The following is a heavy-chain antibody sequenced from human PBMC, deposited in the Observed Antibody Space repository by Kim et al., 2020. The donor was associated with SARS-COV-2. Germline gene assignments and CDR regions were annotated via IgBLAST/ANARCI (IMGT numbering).Heavy chain of an antibody. Sequence: STNYHPSLTSRVTISVDTSKNQFSLKLSSVTAADTAVYYCARSGWYYYMDVWGKGTTVTVSS. CDR2: ST. V-gene: IGHV4-59*01. D-gene: IGHD1-1*01. J-gene: IGHJ6*03. CDR3: ARSGWYYYMDV.